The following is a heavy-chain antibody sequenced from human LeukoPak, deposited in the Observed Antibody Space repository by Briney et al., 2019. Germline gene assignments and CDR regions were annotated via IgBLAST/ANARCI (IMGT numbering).Heavy chain of an antibody. D-gene: IGHD6-19*01. CDR2: IKQDGSEK. J-gene: IGHJ4*02. CDR1: GFTFSSYW. CDR3: ARAGPQGSGWYTN. V-gene: IGHV3-7*01. Sequence: GGSLRLSCAASGFTFSSYWMSWVRQAPGKGLEWVAKIKQDGSEKYYVDSVKGRFTISRDNAKNSLYLQMNSLRAEDTAVYYCARAGPQGSGWYTNWGQGTLVTVSS.